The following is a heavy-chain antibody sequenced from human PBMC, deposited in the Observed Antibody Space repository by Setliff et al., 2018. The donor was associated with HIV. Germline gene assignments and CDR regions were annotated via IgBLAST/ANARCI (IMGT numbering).Heavy chain of an antibody. D-gene: IGHD3-22*01. CDR3: ARGGVYYYDSSGWSMDY. Sequence: SVKVSCKAYGDTLTNYALSWVRQAPGQGLEWMGGIIPLFGTEDYAQKFQGRVTITADESTNTAYMELRSLTSDDTAVYYCARGGVYYYDSSGWSMDYWGQGTLVTVSS. CDR2: IIPLFGTE. J-gene: IGHJ4*02. CDR1: GDTLTNYA. V-gene: IGHV1-69*13.